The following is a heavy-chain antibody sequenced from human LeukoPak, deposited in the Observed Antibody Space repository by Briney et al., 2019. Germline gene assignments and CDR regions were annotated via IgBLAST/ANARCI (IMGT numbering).Heavy chain of an antibody. CDR1: GYTFTGYY. V-gene: IGHV1-18*04. CDR3: ARERYCSSTSCYYFDY. CDR2: ISAYNGNT. J-gene: IGHJ4*02. Sequence: GASVKVSCKASGYTFTGYYMHWVRQAPGQGLEWMGWISAYNGNTNYAQKLQGRVTMTTDTSTSTAYMELRSLRSDDTAVYYCARERYCSSTSCYYFDYWGQGTLVTVSS. D-gene: IGHD2-2*01.